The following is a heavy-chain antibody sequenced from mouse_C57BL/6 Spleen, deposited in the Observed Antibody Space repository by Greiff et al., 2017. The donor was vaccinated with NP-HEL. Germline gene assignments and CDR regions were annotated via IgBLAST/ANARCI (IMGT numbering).Heavy chain of an antibody. Sequence: EVKLVESGGGLVQPGGSLSLSCAASGFTFTDYYMSWVRQPPGKALEWLGFIRNKANGYTTEYSASVKGRFTISRDNSQSILYLQMNALRAEDSATYYCARERSGGYYNYYAMDYWGQGTSVTVSS. CDR2: IRNKANGYTT. CDR1: GFTFTDYY. CDR3: ARERSGGYYNYYAMDY. V-gene: IGHV7-3*01. D-gene: IGHD2-3*01. J-gene: IGHJ4*01.